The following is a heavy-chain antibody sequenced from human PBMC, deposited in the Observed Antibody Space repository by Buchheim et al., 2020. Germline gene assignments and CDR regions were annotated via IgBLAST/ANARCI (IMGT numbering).Heavy chain of an antibody. CDR3: ARDLTYDYVWESYRYLDY. CDR1: GFTFSSYA. D-gene: IGHD3-16*02. CDR2: ISSDGSNK. V-gene: IGHV3-30-3*01. Sequence: QVQLVESGGGVVQPGRSLRLSCAASGFTFSSYAMHWVRQAPGKRLEWVAVISSDGSNKYYADSVKGRFTISRDNSKNTLYLQMNSLRAGDTAMYYCARDLTYDYVWESYRYLDYWGQGTL. J-gene: IGHJ4*02.